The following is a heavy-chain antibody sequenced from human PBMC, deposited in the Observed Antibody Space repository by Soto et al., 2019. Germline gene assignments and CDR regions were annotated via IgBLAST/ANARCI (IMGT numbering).Heavy chain of an antibody. V-gene: IGHV4-59*08. D-gene: IGHD3-3*02. Sequence: QVQLQESGPGLVKPSETLSLTCTVSGGSISTYYWSWIRQPPGKGLEWIGYIYYSGSTNHNPSLKSRVTRSVDTSKSQCYRQLSSVTAADTAVYYCAGRGHFALQYYFDYWGQGTLVTVSS. CDR3: AGRGHFALQYYFDY. J-gene: IGHJ4*02. CDR1: GGSISTYY. CDR2: IYYSGST.